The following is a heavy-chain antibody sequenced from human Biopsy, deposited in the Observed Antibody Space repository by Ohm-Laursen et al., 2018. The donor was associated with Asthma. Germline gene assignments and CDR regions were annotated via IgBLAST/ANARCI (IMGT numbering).Heavy chain of an antibody. CDR1: GGTFSNFA. CDR3: ARCQVGYSSGWSLLLKKIYYSGMDV. V-gene: IGHV1-69*01. D-gene: IGHD6-19*01. J-gene: IGHJ6*02. Sequence: SSVKVSCKAPGGTFSNFAISWVRQAPGQGLEWLGGIMTVFGTTNYAQKFQGRVTITADESTSTAYMEVTSLRSEDTAIYYCARCQVGYSSGWSLLLKKIYYSGMDVWGQGTGVTVSS. CDR2: IMTVFGTT.